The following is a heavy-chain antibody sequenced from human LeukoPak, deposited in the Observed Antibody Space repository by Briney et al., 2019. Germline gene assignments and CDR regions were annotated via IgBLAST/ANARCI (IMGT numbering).Heavy chain of an antibody. D-gene: IGHD3-10*01. CDR1: GGSFSGYY. CDR2: INHSGST. J-gene: IGHJ4*02. CDR3: ARKGYYYGSGSYYIPYYFDY. Sequence: SETLSLTCAVYGGSFSGYYWSWIRQPPGKRLEWIGEINHSGSTNYNPSLKSRVTISVDTSKNQFSLKLSSVTAADTAVYYCARKGYYYGSGSYYIPYYFDYWGQGTLVTVSS. V-gene: IGHV4-34*01.